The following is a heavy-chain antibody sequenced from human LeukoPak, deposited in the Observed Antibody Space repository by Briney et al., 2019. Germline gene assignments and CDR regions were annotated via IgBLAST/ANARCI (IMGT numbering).Heavy chain of an antibody. V-gene: IGHV4-39*01. D-gene: IGHD6-19*01. Sequence: SETLSLTCTVSGGSISSYYWGWIRQPPGKGLEWIGSIYYSGSTYYNPSLKSRVTISVDTSKNQFSLKLSSVTAADTAVYYCARTIAVAGRPDYYYYGMDVWGQGTTVTVSS. CDR1: GGSISSYY. CDR3: ARTIAVAGRPDYYYYGMDV. J-gene: IGHJ6*02. CDR2: IYYSGST.